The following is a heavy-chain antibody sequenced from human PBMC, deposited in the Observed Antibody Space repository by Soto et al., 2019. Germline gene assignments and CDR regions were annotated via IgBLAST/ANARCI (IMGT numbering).Heavy chain of an antibody. D-gene: IGHD6-19*01. CDR1: GFTFSSYA. V-gene: IGHV3-23*01. CDR2: ISGSGGST. CDR3: AKDLYSSGWYRGDDAFDI. Sequence: GGSLRLSCAASGFTFSSYAMSWVRQAPGKGLEWVSAISGSGGSTYYADSVKGRFTISRDNSKNTLYLQMNSLRAEDTAVYYCAKDLYSSGWYRGDDAFDIWGQGTMVTVSS. J-gene: IGHJ3*02.